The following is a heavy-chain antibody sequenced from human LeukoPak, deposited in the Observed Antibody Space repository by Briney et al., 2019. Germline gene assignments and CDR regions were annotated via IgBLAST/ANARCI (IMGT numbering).Heavy chain of an antibody. CDR3: ATNIVTPGYAFDS. CDR2: INPNSGGT. Sequence: ASVKVSCKASGYTFTGYYMHWVRQAPGQGLEWMGWINPNSGGTNYAQKFQGRVTMTRDTSISTAYMELRSLRSDDTATYYCATNIVTPGYAFDSWGQGTGVTVSS. D-gene: IGHD5-12*01. J-gene: IGHJ3*01. CDR1: GYTFTGYY. V-gene: IGHV1-2*02.